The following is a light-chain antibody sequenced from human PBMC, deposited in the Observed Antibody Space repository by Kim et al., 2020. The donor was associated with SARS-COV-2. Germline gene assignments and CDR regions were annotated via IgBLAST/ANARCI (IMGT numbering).Light chain of an antibody. J-gene: IGLJ1*01. CDR1: SSDDRSNT. Sequence: GERVTHSGSGSSSDDRSNTVNWYQQLPGTAPKLLIYSNNQRPSGVPDRFSGSKSGTSASLAISGLQSEDEADYYCATWDDSLNGYVFGTGTKVTVL. CDR3: ATWDDSLNGYV. V-gene: IGLV1-44*01. CDR2: SNN.